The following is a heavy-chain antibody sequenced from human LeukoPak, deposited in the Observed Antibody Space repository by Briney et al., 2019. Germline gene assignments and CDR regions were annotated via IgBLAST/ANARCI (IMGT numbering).Heavy chain of an antibody. CDR1: GLTFSSYA. V-gene: IGHV3-23*01. J-gene: IGHJ4*02. D-gene: IGHD3-3*01. CDR2: ISGSGGST. Sequence: TGGSLRLSCAASGLTFSSYAMSWVRQAPGKGLEWVSAISGSGGSTYYADSVKGRFTISRDNSKNSLYLQMNSLRDEDTAVYYCARGHGVYWGQGTLVTVSS. CDR3: ARGHGVY.